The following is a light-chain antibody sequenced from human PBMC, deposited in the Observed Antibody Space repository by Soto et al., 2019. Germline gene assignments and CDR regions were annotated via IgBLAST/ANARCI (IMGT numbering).Light chain of an antibody. V-gene: IGKV1-5*01. CDR3: QQYNKWPQT. J-gene: IGKJ1*01. CDR1: QTISRW. Sequence: DIQMTQTPSTLSACVRDEVSITCLASQTISRWLAWYQQKPGRAPKLLIYDASSLESGVPSRFSGSGSGTEFTLTISSLQSEDLAVYHCQQYNKWPQTFGQGTKVDIK. CDR2: DAS.